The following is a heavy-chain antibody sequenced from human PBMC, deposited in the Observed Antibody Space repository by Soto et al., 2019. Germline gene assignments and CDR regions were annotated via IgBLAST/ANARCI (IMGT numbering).Heavy chain of an antibody. CDR1: GFTFGAYE. CDR2: ISKSGGTT. Sequence: GGSMRLSCAASGFTFGAYEMHWVRQAPGQGLEWISYISKSGGTTYYADSVKGRFTISRVDAKNSVYLQMSSLRPEDMAVYKCVREGHYYFDYWGQGALVTVSS. CDR3: VREGHYYFDY. V-gene: IGHV3-48*03. J-gene: IGHJ4*02.